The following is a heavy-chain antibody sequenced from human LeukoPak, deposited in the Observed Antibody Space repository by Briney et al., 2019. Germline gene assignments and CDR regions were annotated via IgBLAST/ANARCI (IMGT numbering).Heavy chain of an antibody. CDR1: GVSIRNYY. J-gene: IGHJ4*02. Sequence: SETLSLTCTVSGVSIRNYYWSWIRQLPGKGLEWIGYIYYSGSTNYNPSLKSRVTVSVDTSRNQFSLKVTSVSAADTAVYYCARRDIGSHFDYWGQGVLVTVSS. CDR3: ARRDIGSHFDY. D-gene: IGHD1-26*01. CDR2: IYYSGST. V-gene: IGHV4-59*01.